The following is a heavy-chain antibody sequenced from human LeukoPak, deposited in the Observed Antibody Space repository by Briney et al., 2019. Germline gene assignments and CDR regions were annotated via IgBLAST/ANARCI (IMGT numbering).Heavy chain of an antibody. D-gene: IGHD3-10*01. CDR2: IYYSGST. J-gene: IGHJ5*02. CDR1: GGSISSYY. CDR3: VRGPYGSSISNWFDP. Sequence: SETLSLTCTVSGGSISSYYWSWMRPPPGKGLWWGGYIYYSGSTNYNPSLKSRVSFSVDTSQKQFSLKMKSVTAADTAVYYCVRGPYGSSISNWFDPWGQGILVIVSS. V-gene: IGHV4-59*01.